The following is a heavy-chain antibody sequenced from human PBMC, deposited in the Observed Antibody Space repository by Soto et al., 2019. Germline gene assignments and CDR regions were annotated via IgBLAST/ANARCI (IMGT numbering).Heavy chain of an antibody. D-gene: IGHD5-12*01. V-gene: IGHV4-34*01. CDR2: INHSGST. J-gene: IGHJ4*02. CDR1: GGSFSGYY. CDR3: ARNGDGYNDDSFDY. Sequence: PSETLSLTCAVYGGSFSGYYWSWIRQPPGKGLEWIGEINHSGSTNYNPSLKSRVTISVDTSKNQFSLKLSSVTAADTAVYYCARNGDGYNDDSFDYWGQGTLVTVSS.